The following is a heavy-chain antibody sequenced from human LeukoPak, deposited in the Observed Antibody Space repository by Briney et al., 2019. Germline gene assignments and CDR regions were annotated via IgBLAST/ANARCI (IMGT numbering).Heavy chain of an antibody. CDR3: ARGRRITIFGVVIAKNNWFDP. CDR1: GDSSSGHSYF. Sequence: PSDTLSLTCTVSGDSSSGHSYFWGWIRQPPGKGLEWVGNIHHIGSTYYNPSLKSRVTISVDTSKNQFSLKLSSVTAADTAVYYCARGRRITIFGVVIAKNNWFDPWGQGTLVTVSS. CDR2: IHHIGST. D-gene: IGHD3-3*01. J-gene: IGHJ5*02. V-gene: IGHV4-39*07.